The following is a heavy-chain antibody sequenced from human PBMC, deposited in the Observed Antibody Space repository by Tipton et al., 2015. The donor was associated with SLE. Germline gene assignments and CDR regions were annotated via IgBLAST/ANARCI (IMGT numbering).Heavy chain of an antibody. CDR1: DYTFTKDA. CDR3: ARTNMGDAFDI. D-gene: IGHD2/OR15-2a*01. J-gene: IGHJ3*02. CDR2: ISFYNGNT. Sequence: QVQLVQSGAEVKKPGASVKVSCKASDYTFTKDAIHWVRQAPGQGLEWMGWISFYNGNTNFAQKLQGRVTMTTDRSTDTAYMELRSLRSDDTAIYYCARTNMGDAFDIWGQGTMVTVSS. V-gene: IGHV1-18*01.